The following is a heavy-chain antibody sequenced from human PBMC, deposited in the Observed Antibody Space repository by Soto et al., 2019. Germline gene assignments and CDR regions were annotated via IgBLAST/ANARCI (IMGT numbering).Heavy chain of an antibody. CDR2: ISGSGDTS. J-gene: IGHJ4*02. V-gene: IGHV3-23*01. CDR3: AKEDNTNYWRRKINF. D-gene: IGHD1-7*01. Sequence: EVQLLESGGGLVPPGGSLSLSCADSEVTFSSSAMSWVRQSPGKVLEWVSAISGSGDTSYYADSVKGRFTISRDNSKNTLYLQMNSRRAEDTPISYCAKEDNTNYWRRKINFWGQGTLVTVSS. CDR1: EVTFSSSA.